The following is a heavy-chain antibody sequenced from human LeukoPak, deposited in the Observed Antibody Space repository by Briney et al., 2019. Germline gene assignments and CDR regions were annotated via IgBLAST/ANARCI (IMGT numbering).Heavy chain of an antibody. V-gene: IGHV1-18*04. CDR3: ARGGRYYDVLTGKDF. D-gene: IGHD3-9*01. CDR1: GYTFTIYG. Sequence: GASVTVSCKASGYTFTIYGIGWVRQAPGQGLGWMGWISAYNGNTNYAQKLQGRVTMSTDTSTSTAYMELRSLISDDTAVYFCARGGRYYDVLTGKDFWGQGTLVTVSS. CDR2: ISAYNGNT. J-gene: IGHJ4*02.